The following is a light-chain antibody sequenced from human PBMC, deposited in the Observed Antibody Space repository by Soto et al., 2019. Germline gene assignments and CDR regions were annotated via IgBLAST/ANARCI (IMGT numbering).Light chain of an antibody. J-gene: IGKJ1*01. Sequence: EVVLTQSPGTLSLSPGERATLSCRASQSVSSSYLAWYQQKPGQAPRLLIYCASSRATGIPDRFSCSGSGTDLTLTIRRLEPEEFAVCDCRQYGTSPPPFAQGTKVDIK. CDR2: CAS. CDR1: QSVSSSY. CDR3: RQYGTSPPP. V-gene: IGKV3-20*01.